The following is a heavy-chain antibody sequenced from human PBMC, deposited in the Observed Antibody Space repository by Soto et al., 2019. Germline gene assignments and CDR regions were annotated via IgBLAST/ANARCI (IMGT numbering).Heavy chain of an antibody. CDR1: GGTFSSYA. CDR2: IIPSFGTA. J-gene: IGHJ4*02. CDR3: ARERRYCSGGSCPYYFDY. V-gene: IGHV1-69*01. Sequence: QVQLVQSGAEVKKPGSSVKVSCKASGGTFSSYAISWVRQAPGPGLELMGGIIPSFGTANYAQKFQGRVTITADESTSTAYMELSSLRSEYTAVYYCARERRYCSGGSCPYYFDYWGQGTLVTVSS. D-gene: IGHD2-15*01.